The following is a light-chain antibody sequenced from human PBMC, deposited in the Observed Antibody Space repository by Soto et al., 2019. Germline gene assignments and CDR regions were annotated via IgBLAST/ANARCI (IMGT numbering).Light chain of an antibody. V-gene: IGKV3-20*01. CDR2: GAS. CDR3: QQDGSAPAWT. Sequence: EIVLTQSPGTLSLSPGERATLSCRASQSFSSSYLAWYQQKPGQAPRLLIYGASNRATGIPDRFSGSGSGTDFPLTISRLEPEDFAVYYCQQDGSAPAWTFGQGTKVEI. CDR1: QSFSSSY. J-gene: IGKJ1*01.